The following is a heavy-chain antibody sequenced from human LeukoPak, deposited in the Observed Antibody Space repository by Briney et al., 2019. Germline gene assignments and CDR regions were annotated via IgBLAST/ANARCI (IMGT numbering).Heavy chain of an antibody. D-gene: IGHD5-24*01. CDR2: IRYDGSNK. CDR1: GFTFSSYG. Sequence: GGSLRLSCAASGFTFSSYGMHWVRQAPGKGLEWVAFIRYDGSNKYYADSVKGRFTISRDNAKNSLYLQMNSLRAEDTAVYYCARGGEMATIKDDYWGQGTLVTVSS. CDR3: ARGGEMATIKDDY. V-gene: IGHV3-30*02. J-gene: IGHJ4*02.